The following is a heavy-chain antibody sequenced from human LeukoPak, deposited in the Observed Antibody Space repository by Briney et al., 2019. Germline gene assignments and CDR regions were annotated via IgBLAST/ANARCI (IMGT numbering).Heavy chain of an antibody. J-gene: IGHJ3*02. D-gene: IGHD1-26*01. CDR3: ARDRRGSYYRSTSSSAFDI. CDR2: INPSGGST. Sequence: ASVKVSCKASGYTFTSYYMHWVRQAPGQGLEWMGIINPSGGSTSYAQKFQGRVTMTRDTSTSTVYMELSSLSSEDTAVYYCARDRRGSYYRSTSSSAFDIWGQGTMVTVSS. V-gene: IGHV1-46*01. CDR1: GYTFTSYY.